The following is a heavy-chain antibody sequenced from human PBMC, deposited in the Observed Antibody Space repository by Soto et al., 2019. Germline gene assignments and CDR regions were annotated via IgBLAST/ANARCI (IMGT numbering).Heavy chain of an antibody. CDR3: AREVYSSSNNWFAH. CDR2: IYSTGTT. J-gene: IGHJ5*02. CDR1: GRPITAQY. V-gene: IGHV4-4*07. Sequence: QVQLQAWGPGLLKPSETLTLTCTVSGRPITAQYWSWIRQPAAKGLEWIGRIYSTGTTNYNPSLRSRVIMSVDTSKNQLSLRLTSGTAADPAVYYCAREVYSSSNNWFAHWGQGTLVSVSS. D-gene: IGHD6-19*01.